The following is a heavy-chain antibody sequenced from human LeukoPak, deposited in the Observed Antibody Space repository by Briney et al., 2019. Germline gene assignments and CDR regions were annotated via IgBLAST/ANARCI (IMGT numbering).Heavy chain of an antibody. CDR2: IKQDGSEK. V-gene: IGHV3-7*01. D-gene: IGHD3-10*01. J-gene: IGHJ6*03. Sequence: PGGSLRLSCAASGFTFSTYWMSWVRQAPGKGLEWVANIKQDGSEKYYMDSVKGRFTISRDNAKNSLYLQMNSLRAEDTAVYYCARVVTSVLSGSGRGEWNYYYYYMDVWGKGTTVTISS. CDR3: ARVVTSVLSGSGRGEWNYYYYYMDV. CDR1: GFTFSTYW.